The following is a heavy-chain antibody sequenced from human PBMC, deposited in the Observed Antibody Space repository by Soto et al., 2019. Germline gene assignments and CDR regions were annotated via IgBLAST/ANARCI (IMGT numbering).Heavy chain of an antibody. CDR3: AKTVRSSSGWVSDAFDI. CDR1: GFTFSSYA. D-gene: IGHD6-19*01. V-gene: IGHV3-23*01. CDR2: ISGSGGST. J-gene: IGHJ3*02. Sequence: EVQLLESGGGLVQPGGSLRLSCAASGFTFSSYAMSWVRQAPGKGLEWVSAISGSGGSTYYADSVKGRFTISRDNSKNTLYLQMNSLRAEDTAVYYCAKTVRSSSGWVSDAFDIWGQGTMVTVSS.